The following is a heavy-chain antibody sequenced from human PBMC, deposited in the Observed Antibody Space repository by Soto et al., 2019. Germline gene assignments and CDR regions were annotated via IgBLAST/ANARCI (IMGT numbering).Heavy chain of an antibody. V-gene: IGHV1-69*08. D-gene: IGHD6-19*01. J-gene: IGHJ4*02. CDR2: IIPILGIA. Sequence: QVQLVQSVAEVKKPGSSVKVSCKASGCTFSISTISWVRQAPGQGLEWMGRIIPILGIANYAQKFQGRVTITADKSTSTAYLWLSSLRSEETAVYYCAIESAAVAGRKYYFDYWGQGTLVTVSS. CDR1: GCTFSIST. CDR3: AIESAAVAGRKYYFDY.